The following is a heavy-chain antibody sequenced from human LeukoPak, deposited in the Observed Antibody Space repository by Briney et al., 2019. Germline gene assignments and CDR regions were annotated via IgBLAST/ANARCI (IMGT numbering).Heavy chain of an antibody. D-gene: IGHD1-1*01. V-gene: IGHV4-34*01. J-gene: IGHJ6*02. CDR1: GGSFSRYY. CDR3: ARTNDGDYYYGMDV. CDR2: INHSGST. Sequence: SETLSLTCAVYGGSFSRYYWSWIRQPPGKGLEWIGEINHSGSTNYNPSLKSRVTISVDTSKNQFSLKLSSVTAADTAVYYCARTNDGDYYYGMDVWGQGTTVTVSS.